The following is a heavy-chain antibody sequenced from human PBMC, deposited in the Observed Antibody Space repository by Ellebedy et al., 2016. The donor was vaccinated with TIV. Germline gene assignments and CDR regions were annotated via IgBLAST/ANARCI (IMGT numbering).Heavy chain of an antibody. Sequence: AASVKVSCKASGHTFTSAGFGWVRPAPGPGLEWMGWLNTYNGNTNYAKSLQGRVTMTTDTSTNTAYLDLRSLRPDDTAVYYCVRVITGPVDLGYWGQGTLVTVSS. CDR1: GHTFTSAG. D-gene: IGHD1-1*01. CDR3: VRVITGPVDLGY. J-gene: IGHJ4*02. V-gene: IGHV1-18*04. CDR2: LNTYNGNT.